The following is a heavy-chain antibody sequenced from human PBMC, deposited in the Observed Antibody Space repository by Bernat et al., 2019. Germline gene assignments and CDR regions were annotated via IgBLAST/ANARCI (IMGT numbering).Heavy chain of an antibody. CDR2: IKENGSEK. Sequence: EVQLVASGGGLVQPGRSLRLSCAASGFTFSNYWMRWLRQAPRKGLDWVAYIKENGSEKYYVDCVKGRYTISRDNARNSLYLQMNSLRAEDTAVYYGARGGYCSSTSCYVGYFDYWGQGTLVPVSS. CDR3: ARGGYCSSTSCYVGYFDY. J-gene: IGHJ4*02. CDR1: GFTFSNYW. V-gene: IGHV3-7*04. D-gene: IGHD2-2*01.